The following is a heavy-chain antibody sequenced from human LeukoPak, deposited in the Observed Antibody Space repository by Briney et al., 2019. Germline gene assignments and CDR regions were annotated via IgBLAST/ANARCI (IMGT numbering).Heavy chain of an antibody. CDR1: GGSISSSSYY. CDR2: IYYSGST. V-gene: IGHV4-39*01. J-gene: IGHJ4*02. CDR3: ARHLARDYFDY. D-gene: IGHD3-16*01. Sequence: SETLSLTCTVSGGSISSSSYYWGWLRQPPGKGLEWIGSIYYSGSTYYNPSLKSRVTISVDTSKNQFSLKLSSVTAADTAVYYCARHLARDYFDYWGQGTLVTVSS.